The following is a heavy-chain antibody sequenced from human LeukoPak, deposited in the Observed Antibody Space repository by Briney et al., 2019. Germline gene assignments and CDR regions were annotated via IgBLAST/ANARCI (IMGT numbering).Heavy chain of an antibody. CDR2: IYHSGST. Sequence: PSETLSLTCTVSGYSISSGYYWGWIRQPPGKGLEWIGSIYHSGSTYYNPSLKSRVTISVDTSKNQFSLKLSSVTAADTAVYYCAGSYYYYGSGSHFDYWGQGTLVTVSS. V-gene: IGHV4-38-2*02. CDR3: AGSYYYYGSGSHFDY. J-gene: IGHJ4*02. CDR1: GYSISSGYY. D-gene: IGHD3-10*01.